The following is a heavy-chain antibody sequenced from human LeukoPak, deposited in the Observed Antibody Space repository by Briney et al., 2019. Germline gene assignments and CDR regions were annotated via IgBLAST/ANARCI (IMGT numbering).Heavy chain of an antibody. CDR2: MEEHGSEI. J-gene: IGHJ4*02. CDR3: ARPRGCGSARCNNFDY. D-gene: IGHD2-2*01. V-gene: IGHV3-7*01. CDR1: GFDFSGFS. Sequence: GGSLRLSCVVSGFDFSGFSMSWVRQAPGKVLEWVAIMEEHGSEIFYVDSVKGRFIISRDNARNSLYLQMNNLRAEDTAVYYCARPRGCGSARCNNFDYWGQGTLVTVSS.